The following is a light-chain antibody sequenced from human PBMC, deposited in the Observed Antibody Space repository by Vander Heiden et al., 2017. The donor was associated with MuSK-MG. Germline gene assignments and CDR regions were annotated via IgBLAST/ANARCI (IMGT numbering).Light chain of an antibody. CDR3: SSYADNDNPHWV. CDR2: EVS. Sequence: QSALTQPPSASGSPGQSVTISCTGTSSDFAVYNFVSWYQQHPGKAPKLLIYEVSERPSGVPDRFSCSTSGNTASPTVSALPGEDEADYYCSSYADNDNPHWVFGGGTKLTVL. CDR1: SSDFAVYNF. J-gene: IGLJ3*02. V-gene: IGLV2-8*01.